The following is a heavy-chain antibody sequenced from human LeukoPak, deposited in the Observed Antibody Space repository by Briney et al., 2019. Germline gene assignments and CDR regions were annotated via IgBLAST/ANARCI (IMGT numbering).Heavy chain of an antibody. V-gene: IGHV3-11*04. CDR2: ISSSGSTI. Sequence: PGGSLRLSCAASGFNFKNNYMSWVRQAPGKGLEWVSYISSSGSTIYYADSVKGRFTISRDNAKNSVFLQMDSLRVEDTALYYCTRRDYYYYSMDVWGKGTTVTVSS. CDR1: GFNFKNNY. CDR3: TRRDYYYYSMDV. J-gene: IGHJ6*03.